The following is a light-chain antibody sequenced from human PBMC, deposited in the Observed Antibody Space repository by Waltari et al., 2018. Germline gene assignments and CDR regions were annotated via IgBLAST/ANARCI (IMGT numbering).Light chain of an antibody. Sequence: SSELTQDPAVSVALGQTVRITFQGDSLRSYYASWYQQKPGQAPVLVIHGKNNRPSGIPDRFSGSSSGNTASLTITGAQAEDEADYYRNSRDSSAFWVFGGGTKLTVL. CDR2: GKN. V-gene: IGLV3-19*01. J-gene: IGLJ3*02. CDR3: NSRDSSAFWV. CDR1: SLRSYY.